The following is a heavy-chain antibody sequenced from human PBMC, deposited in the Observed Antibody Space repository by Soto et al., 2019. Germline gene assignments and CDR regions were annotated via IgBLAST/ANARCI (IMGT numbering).Heavy chain of an antibody. CDR2: IFFDGSDE. CDR1: GFTFSDNV. V-gene: IGHV3-30*01. D-gene: IGHD1-26*01. CDR3: ARENSGSYSAMDY. Sequence: QVQVVESGGGVVQPGRSLRLSCAASGFTFSDNVMHWVRQAPGKGLEWVAFIFFDGSDEHYADSLKGRFTISRDNSKNTLYLEMNSLRTEDTGVYYCARENSGSYSAMDYWGQGTLVTVSS. J-gene: IGHJ4*02.